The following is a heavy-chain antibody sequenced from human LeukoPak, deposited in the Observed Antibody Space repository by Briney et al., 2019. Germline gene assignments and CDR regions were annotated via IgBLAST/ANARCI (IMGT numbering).Heavy chain of an antibody. CDR3: ARVYYDFCSGREHDAFDI. V-gene: IGHV4-61*02. D-gene: IGHD3-3*01. Sequence: SETLSLTCAVSGGSISSGSYYWSWIRQRAGEGLEWIGRIYTSRSTNYNPSLKSRVTISVDASKNQYALKLSSVLAAATAEYYCARVYYDFCSGREHDAFDIRGQVTMVTVSS. CDR2: IYTSRST. J-gene: IGHJ3*02. CDR1: GGSISSGSYY.